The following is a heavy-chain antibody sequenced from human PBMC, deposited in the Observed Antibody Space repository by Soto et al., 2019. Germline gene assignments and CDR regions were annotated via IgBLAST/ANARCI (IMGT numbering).Heavy chain of an antibody. CDR2: ISSSSSYI. CDR3: ARDRPVVPAKTAMVISSNYYYYYYMDV. CDR1: GFTFSSYS. D-gene: IGHD2-2*01. J-gene: IGHJ6*03. V-gene: IGHV3-21*01. Sequence: GGSLRLSCAASGFTFSSYSMNWVRQAPGKGLEWVSSISSSSSYIYYADSVKGRFTISRENGKNSLYLQMNSLRAEDTAVYYCARDRPVVPAKTAMVISSNYYYYYYMDVWGKGTTVTVSS.